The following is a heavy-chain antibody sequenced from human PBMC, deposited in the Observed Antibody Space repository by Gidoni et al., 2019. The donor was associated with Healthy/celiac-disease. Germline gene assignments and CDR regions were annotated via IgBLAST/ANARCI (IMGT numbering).Heavy chain of an antibody. CDR2: IRSMSSNI. CDR1: GFPFLIYI. J-gene: IGHJ4*02. D-gene: IGHD3-3*01. CDR3: ARQHQYDFWSGYPYLDY. V-gene: IGHV3-21*01. Sequence: EVQLVESGGGLVNPGGSLRLSCDASGFPFLIYIMNCVRQAPGKGLEWVAAIRSMSSNIYYADSVKGRCTISRDNAKNSLYLQMNSLRAEETAVYYCARQHQYDFWSGYPYLDYWGQGTLVTVSS.